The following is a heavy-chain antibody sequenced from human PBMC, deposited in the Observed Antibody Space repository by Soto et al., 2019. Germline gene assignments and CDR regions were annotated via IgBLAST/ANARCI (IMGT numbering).Heavy chain of an antibody. D-gene: IGHD3-22*01. CDR2: ISGRDGST. CDR3: AKAVYDSRSCNLVPDY. J-gene: IGHJ4*02. Sequence: EVQLLESGGGLVQPGGSLRLSCAASGFTFTDYAMSWVRQAPGKGLEWVSGISGRDGSTSYADSVRGRFTISRDNSKNTVYLQMNSLRADDTAVYYCAKAVYDSRSCNLVPDYWGQGTLVIVSS. CDR1: GFTFTDYA. V-gene: IGHV3-23*01.